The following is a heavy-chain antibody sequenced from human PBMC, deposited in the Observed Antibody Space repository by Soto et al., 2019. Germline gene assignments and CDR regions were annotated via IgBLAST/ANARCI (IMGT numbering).Heavy chain of an antibody. CDR1: GFTFSTYW. CDR2: IKQDGSDK. D-gene: IGHD2-15*01. Sequence: GGSLRLSCAASGFTFSTYWMSWVRQAPGKGLEWVATIKQDGSDKYYLASVKGRFTISRDSAKNSLYLQMNSLRAEDTAVYYCARYCSGGDCYPYYYYFYMDVWGKGTTVTVSS. V-gene: IGHV3-7*01. CDR3: ARYCSGGDCYPYYYYFYMDV. J-gene: IGHJ6*03.